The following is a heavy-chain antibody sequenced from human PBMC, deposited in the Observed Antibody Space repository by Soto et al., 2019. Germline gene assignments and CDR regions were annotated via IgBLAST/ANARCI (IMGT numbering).Heavy chain of an antibody. J-gene: IGHJ3*02. V-gene: IGHV3-23*01. Sequence: EVPLLESGGGLVQPGGSLRLSCAASGFTFSSYAMSWVRQAPGKGLEWVSAISGSGGSTYYADSVKGRFTISRDNSXXTMYLQMNSLRAEDTAVYYCAKAIVVVVAHDAFDIWGQGTMVTVSS. CDR2: ISGSGGST. CDR3: AKAIVVVVAHDAFDI. D-gene: IGHD2-15*01. CDR1: GFTFSSYA.